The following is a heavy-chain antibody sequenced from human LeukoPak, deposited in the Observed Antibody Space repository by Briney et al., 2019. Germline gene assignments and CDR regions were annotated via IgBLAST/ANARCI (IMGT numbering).Heavy chain of an antibody. J-gene: IGHJ3*02. V-gene: IGHV3-48*03. CDR3: ARDCGGGSCYGPYDAFDI. CDR1: GFTFSSYE. CDR2: ISSSGSTI. D-gene: IGHD2-15*01. Sequence: GGSLRLSCAASGFTFSSYEMNWVRQAPGKGLEWVSYISSSGSTIYYADSVKGRFTISRDNAKNSLYLQMNSLKAEDTAVYYCARDCGGGSCYGPYDAFDIWGQGTMVTVSS.